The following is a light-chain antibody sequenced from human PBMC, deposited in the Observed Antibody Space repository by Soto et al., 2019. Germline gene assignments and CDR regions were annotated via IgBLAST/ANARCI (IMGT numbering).Light chain of an antibody. CDR1: QSVSSSY. V-gene: IGKV3-20*01. CDR2: GAS. CDR3: QQYCSSPWT. Sequence: EIVLTQSPGTLSLSPGERATLSCRASQSVSSSYLAWYQQKPGQAPRLLIYGASNRATGIPDRLSGSGSGTDFTLTISRLEPEDFAVYYCQQYCSSPWTFGQGTKVEIK. J-gene: IGKJ1*01.